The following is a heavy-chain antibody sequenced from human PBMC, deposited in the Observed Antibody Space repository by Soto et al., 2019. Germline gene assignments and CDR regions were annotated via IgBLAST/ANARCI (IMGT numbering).Heavy chain of an antibody. CDR2: ISSIGST. CDR3: ARGLVIRPYYYHGMDD. J-gene: IGHJ6*02. V-gene: IGHV4-30-4*01. Sequence: QVQLQESGPGLVKPSQTLSLTCTVSGGSISSGDYFWSWIRQSPGKGLEWIGYISSIGSTYYNPSLKSRVSVSRDTSKNQFSLKLSSVTTTDTDVYYCARGLVIRPYYYHGMDDWGQGTTVTVSS. CDR1: GGSISSGDYF. D-gene: IGHD3-9*01.